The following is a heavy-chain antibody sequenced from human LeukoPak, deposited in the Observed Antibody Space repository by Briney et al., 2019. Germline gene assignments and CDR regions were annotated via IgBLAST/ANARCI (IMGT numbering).Heavy chain of an antibody. V-gene: IGHV1-69*05. CDR1: GDTFSIYV. CDR3: ASHIYDSGSYGDN. D-gene: IGHD3-10*01. Sequence: ASVTVSFKASGDTFSIYVIFWVRQAPGQGLEWMGEYIPIFGSANYAQQFQDRVTITTDESTSTAYMDLSRLKYEDTAVYYCASHIYDSGSYGDNWGQGTLVTVSS. J-gene: IGHJ4*02. CDR2: YIPIFGSA.